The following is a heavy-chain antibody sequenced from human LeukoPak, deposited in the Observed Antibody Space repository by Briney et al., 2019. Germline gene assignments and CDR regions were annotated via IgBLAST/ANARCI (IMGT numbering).Heavy chain of an antibody. V-gene: IGHV1-46*01. D-gene: IGHD3-16*01. J-gene: IGHJ5*02. Sequence: ASVKVSCKASGYTFTSYYMHWVRQAPGQGLEWMGIINPSGGSTSYAQKFQGRVTMTRNTSISTAYMELSSLRSEDTAVYYCARGRGLGEVSFDPWGQGTLVTVSS. CDR2: INPSGGST. CDR1: GYTFTSYY. CDR3: ARGRGLGEVSFDP.